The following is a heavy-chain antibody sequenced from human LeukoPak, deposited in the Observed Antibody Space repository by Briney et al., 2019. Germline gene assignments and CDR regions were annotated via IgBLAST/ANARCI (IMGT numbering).Heavy chain of an antibody. D-gene: IGHD5-12*01. V-gene: IGHV1-8*01. CDR2: MNPNSGNT. CDR3: AIRTPVDIVATLGERVKKGLDY. J-gene: IGHJ4*02. CDR1: GYTFTSYD. Sequence: GASVTVSCKASGYTFTSYDINWLRQATGQGLEWMGWMNPNSGNTGYAQKFQGRVTMTRNTSMSTAYMKLSSLRSEDTAVYYCAIRTPVDIVATLGERVKKGLDYWGQGTLVTVSS.